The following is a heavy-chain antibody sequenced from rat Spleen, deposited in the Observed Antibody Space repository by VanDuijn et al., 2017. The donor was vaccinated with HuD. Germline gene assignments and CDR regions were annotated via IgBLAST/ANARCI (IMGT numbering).Heavy chain of an antibody. D-gene: IGHD4-3*01. CDR3: ARHNSGYGVMDA. CDR1: GFTFSSYW. V-gene: IGHV5-29*01. Sequence: EVQLVETGGGLVQPGKSLKLFCVASGFTFSSYWMYWVRQAPKKGLEWVAYISYDGGSTYYRDSVKGRFTISRDNAKSTLYLQMDSLRSEDTATYYCARHNSGYGVMDAWGQGASVTVSS. CDR2: ISYDGGST. J-gene: IGHJ4*01.